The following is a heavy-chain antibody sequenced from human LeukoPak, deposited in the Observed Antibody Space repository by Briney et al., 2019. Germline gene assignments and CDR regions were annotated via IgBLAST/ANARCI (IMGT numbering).Heavy chain of an antibody. CDR3: ARHRGVYSSGWYSDFDY. D-gene: IGHD6-19*01. J-gene: IGHJ4*02. V-gene: IGHV4-39*01. Sequence: SETLSLTCTVSGGSISSSSYYWGWIRQPPGKGLEWIGSIYYSGSTYYNPSLKSRVTISVDTSKNQSSLKLSSVTAADTAVYYCARHRGVYSSGWYSDFDYWGQGTLVTVSS. CDR1: GGSISSSSYY. CDR2: IYYSGST.